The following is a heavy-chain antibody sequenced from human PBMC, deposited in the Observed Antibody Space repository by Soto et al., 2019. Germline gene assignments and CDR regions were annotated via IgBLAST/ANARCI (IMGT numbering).Heavy chain of an antibody. CDR1: GFTCSSYA. J-gene: IGHJ6*02. CDR3: ARDRAGNHYYYGMDV. V-gene: IGHV3-30-3*01. D-gene: IGHD6-13*01. CDR2: ISYDGSNK. Sequence: GGSLRLSCADSGFTCSSYAMHWVRQAPGKGLEWVAVISYDGSNKYYADSVKGRFTISRDNSKNTLYLQMNSLRAEDTAVHYCARDRAGNHYYYGMDVWVQGTTVTVSS.